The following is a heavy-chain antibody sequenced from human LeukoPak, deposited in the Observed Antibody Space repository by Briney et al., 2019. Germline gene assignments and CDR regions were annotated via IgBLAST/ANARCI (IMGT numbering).Heavy chain of an antibody. Sequence: SETLSLTCAVYGESFSGYYWTWIRQPPGKGLEWIGEVNHSGNTNYNPSLKSRVTISGGTSKNQFSLKLTSITAADTAVYYCARRGAFATVAYWGQGTMVAVSS. CDR1: GESFSGYY. CDR2: VNHSGNT. D-gene: IGHD2-15*01. CDR3: ARRGAFATVAY. J-gene: IGHJ4*02. V-gene: IGHV4-34*01.